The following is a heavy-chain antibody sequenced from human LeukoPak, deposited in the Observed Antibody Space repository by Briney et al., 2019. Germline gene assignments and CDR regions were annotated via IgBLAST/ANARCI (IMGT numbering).Heavy chain of an antibody. CDR2: ISGNGGST. J-gene: IGHJ4*02. CDR3: AKGKHSSIAVAGTGDY. V-gene: IGHV3-23*01. CDR1: GFTFSTYA. D-gene: IGHD6-19*01. Sequence: GGSLRLSCAASGFTFSTYAMSWVRQAPGKGLEWVSSISGNGGSTYYADSVKGRFTISRDFSKNTLYLQMNSLRAEDTAVYYCAKGKHSSIAVAGTGDYWGQGTLVTVSS.